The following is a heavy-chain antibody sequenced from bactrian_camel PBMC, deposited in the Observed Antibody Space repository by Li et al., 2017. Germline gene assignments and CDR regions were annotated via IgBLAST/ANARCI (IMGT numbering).Heavy chain of an antibody. CDR2: IAADGRT. Sequence: HVQLVESGESSVQSGGTLRLSCTVPGNTGSTYSTGWFRQVPGQEREGVAAIAADGRTVYADSVQGRFTIGQTNVKNTVYLQMNSLKPEDTAMYYCAADFRPLPDLVPGHFTFWGQGTQVTVS. V-gene: IGHV3S53*01. J-gene: IGHJ4*01. CDR1: GNTGSTYS. D-gene: IGHD5*01. CDR3: AADFRPLPDLVPGHFTF.